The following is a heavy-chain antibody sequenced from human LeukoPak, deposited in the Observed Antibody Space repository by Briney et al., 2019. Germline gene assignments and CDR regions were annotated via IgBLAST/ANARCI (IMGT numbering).Heavy chain of an antibody. CDR3: AKGNVWGTLRGGYFDY. Sequence: PGGSLRLSCAASGFTFSSYAMSWVRQAPGKGLEWVSAISGSGGSTYYADSVKGRFTISRDNSKNTLYLQMNSLRAEDTAVYYCAKGNVWGTLRGGYFDYWGQGTLVTVSS. CDR1: GFTFSSYA. J-gene: IGHJ4*02. V-gene: IGHV3-23*01. D-gene: IGHD3-16*01. CDR2: ISGSGGST.